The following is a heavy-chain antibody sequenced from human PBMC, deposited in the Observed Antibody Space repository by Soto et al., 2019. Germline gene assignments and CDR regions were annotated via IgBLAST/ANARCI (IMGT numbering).Heavy chain of an antibody. CDR2: MYYGGRT. Sequence: SETLSLTCTVSCGSISSYYWSWIRQPPGKGLEWIGYMYYGGRTNYNPSLKSRVTISVDTSKMQVSLKLSSVTAADTAVYFCARGKPSHLIVRSSRGPGVDQWGQGTL. J-gene: IGHJ5*02. V-gene: IGHV4-59*08. CDR1: CGSISSYY. D-gene: IGHD2-15*01. CDR3: ARGKPSHLIVRSSRGPGVDQ.